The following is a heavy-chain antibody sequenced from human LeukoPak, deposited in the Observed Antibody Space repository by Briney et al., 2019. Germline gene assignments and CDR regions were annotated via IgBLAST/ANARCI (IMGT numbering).Heavy chain of an antibody. CDR3: AKKMDDAFDI. V-gene: IGHV3-48*03. J-gene: IGHJ3*02. D-gene: IGHD5-24*01. CDR1: GFTFSSYE. CDR2: ISSSGSPI. Sequence: PGGSLRLSCAASGFTFSSYEMNWVRQAPGKGLEWVSYISSSGSPIYYADSVEGRFTISRDNAKNSLYLQMNNLRAEDTAVYYCAKKMDDAFDIWGQGTLVTVSS.